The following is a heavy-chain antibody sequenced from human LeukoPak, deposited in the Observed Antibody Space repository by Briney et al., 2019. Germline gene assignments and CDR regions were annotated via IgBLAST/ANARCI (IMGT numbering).Heavy chain of an antibody. CDR1: GYTLTELS. CDR2: FDPEDGET. Sequence: ASVTVSSKVSGYTLTELSMHWVRQAPGKGLEWMGGFDPEDGETIYAQKFQGRVTMTEDTSTDTAYMELSSPRSEDTAVYYCATPHMGSGSYYIYWGQGTLVTVSS. J-gene: IGHJ4*02. CDR3: ATPHMGSGSYYIY. D-gene: IGHD3-10*01. V-gene: IGHV1-24*01.